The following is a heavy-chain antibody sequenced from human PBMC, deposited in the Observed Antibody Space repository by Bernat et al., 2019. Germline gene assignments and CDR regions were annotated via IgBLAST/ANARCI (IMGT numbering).Heavy chain of an antibody. CDR2: INPNRGGT. V-gene: IGHV1-2*04. CDR3: ARDYISSVTTSDYYYGMDV. J-gene: IGHJ6*02. D-gene: IGHD4-17*01. CDR1: GYTFTGYY. Sequence: QVQLVQSGAEVKKPGASVKVSCKASGYTFTGYYMHWVRQAPGQGLEWMGWINPNRGGTNYAQKFPGWVTMTRDTSISTAYMELSRLRSDDTAVYYCARDYISSVTTSDYYYGMDVWGQGTTVTVSS.